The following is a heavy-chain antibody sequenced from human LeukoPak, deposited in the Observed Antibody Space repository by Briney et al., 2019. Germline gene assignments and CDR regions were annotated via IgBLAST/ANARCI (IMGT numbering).Heavy chain of an antibody. Sequence: SSETLSLTCTVSAYSITNDSYWIWIRQSPGTGPEWIGSIYHTGTAYYNPSLKSRVTISVDTSKNQFSLKLNSVTATDTAVYYCAKEVARRTGGFDPWGQGTLVTVSS. J-gene: IGHJ5*02. D-gene: IGHD3/OR15-3a*01. CDR2: IYHTGTA. CDR3: AKEVARRTGGFDP. CDR1: AYSITNDSY. V-gene: IGHV4-38-2*02.